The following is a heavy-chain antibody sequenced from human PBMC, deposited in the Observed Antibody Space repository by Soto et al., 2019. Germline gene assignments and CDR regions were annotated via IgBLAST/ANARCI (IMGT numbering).Heavy chain of an antibody. CDR3: AAGQRGYDFWSGYLAQDYYYMDV. J-gene: IGHJ6*03. CDR1: GFTFTSSA. Sequence: SSVKVSCKASGFTFTSSAMQWVRQARGQRLEWIGWIVVGSGNTNYAQKFQERVTITRDMSTSTAYMELSSLRSEDTAVYYCAAGQRGYDFWSGYLAQDYYYMDVWGKGNTVTVSS. V-gene: IGHV1-58*02. D-gene: IGHD3-3*01. CDR2: IVVGSGNT.